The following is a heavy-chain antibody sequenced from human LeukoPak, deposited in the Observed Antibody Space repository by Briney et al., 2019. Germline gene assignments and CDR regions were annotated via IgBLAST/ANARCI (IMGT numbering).Heavy chain of an antibody. Sequence: SETLSLTCTVSGGSISSYYWSWIRQPPGKGLEWIGYIYYSGSTNYNPSLKSRVTISVDTSKNQFSLKLSSVTAADTAVYYCAGALKYYYDSRPLPDYWGQGTLVTVSS. D-gene: IGHD3-22*01. CDR1: GGSISSYY. J-gene: IGHJ4*02. V-gene: IGHV4-59*01. CDR2: IYYSGST. CDR3: AGALKYYYDSRPLPDY.